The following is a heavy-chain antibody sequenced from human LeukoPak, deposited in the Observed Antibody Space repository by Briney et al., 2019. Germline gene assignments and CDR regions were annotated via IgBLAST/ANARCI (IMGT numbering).Heavy chain of an antibody. V-gene: IGHV3-30*02. Sequence: GGSLSLSCAASGFTFSSYGMHWVRQAPGKGLEWVAFIRYDGSNKYYADSVKGRFTISRDNSKNTLYLQMNSLRAEDTAVYYCARESRGYSGYVVYWGQGTLVTVSS. J-gene: IGHJ4*02. CDR1: GFTFSSYG. CDR3: ARESRGYSGYVVY. CDR2: IRYDGSNK. D-gene: IGHD5-12*01.